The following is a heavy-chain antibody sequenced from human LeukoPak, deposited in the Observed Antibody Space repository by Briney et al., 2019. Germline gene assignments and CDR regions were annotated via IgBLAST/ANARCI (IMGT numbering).Heavy chain of an antibody. CDR3: ARGLISSSWRNNWFDP. V-gene: IGHV4-34*01. D-gene: IGHD6-13*01. Sequence: SETLSLTSAVHGGSFSGYYWNWIRQPPEKGLEWIGEINHSGSTNYNPSLKSRVTISVDTSKNQFSLKLSSVTAADTALYYCARGLISSSWRNNWFDPWGQGTLVTVSS. CDR1: GGSFSGYY. CDR2: INHSGST. J-gene: IGHJ5*02.